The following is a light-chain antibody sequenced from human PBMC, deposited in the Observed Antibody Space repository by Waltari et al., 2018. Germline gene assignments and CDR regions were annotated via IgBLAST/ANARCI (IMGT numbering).Light chain of an antibody. Sequence: AIRMTQSPSSLPASTGDRVTITCRASQGIRSYLAWDQQKPGNAPKLLIYAASTLQNGDPSRFSGSGSGTDFTLTISCLQSEDFATYYCQQYYSYPRTFGQGTKVEIK. CDR3: QQYYSYPRT. J-gene: IGKJ1*01. CDR1: QGIRSY. V-gene: IGKV1-8*01. CDR2: AAS.